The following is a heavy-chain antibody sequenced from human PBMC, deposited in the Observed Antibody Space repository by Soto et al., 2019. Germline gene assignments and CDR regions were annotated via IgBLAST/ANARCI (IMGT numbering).Heavy chain of an antibody. J-gene: IGHJ5*01. CDR2: ISGSGGTA. Sequence: EVQLLESGGGSVQPGGSLRLSCVASGFTFSSYAMHWVRRPPAKGLEWVSSISGSGGTAYYADSVKGRFSISRDSLVNTLYLQMKSLRAEDTAVYYCAKGRVQNWNFDSWGQGTLVTVSP. CDR1: GFTFSSYA. V-gene: IGHV3-23*01. CDR3: AKGRVQNWNFDS. D-gene: IGHD1-1*01.